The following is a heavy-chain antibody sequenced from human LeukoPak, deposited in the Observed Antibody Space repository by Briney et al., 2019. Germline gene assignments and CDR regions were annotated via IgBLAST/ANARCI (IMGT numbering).Heavy chain of an antibody. CDR3: AKGKGYNNLDWFEP. J-gene: IGHJ5*02. CDR1: GFTFSTFA. CDR2: IDGSGAGT. D-gene: IGHD5-24*01. V-gene: IGHV3-23*01. Sequence: GGSLRLSCAASGFTFSTFAMTWVRQGPGKGLEWVSSIDGSGAGTYYADSVKGRFSISRDNSKSTLYLQMYSLTAGDTAVYYCAKGKGYNNLDWFEPWGQGTLVTVSS.